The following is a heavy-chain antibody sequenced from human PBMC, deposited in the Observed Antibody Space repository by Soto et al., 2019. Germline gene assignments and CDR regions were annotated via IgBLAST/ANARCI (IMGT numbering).Heavy chain of an antibody. J-gene: IGHJ6*02. D-gene: IGHD7-27*01. CDR1: GYGFTSRY. CDR3: ARTGEMATRGDGMDV. CDR2: INPSGGST. V-gene: IGHV1-46*01. Sequence: ASVEVSWKAIGYGFTSRYMHWVRQAPEQGLEWMGIINPSGGSTSYAQKFQGRVTMTRDTSTSTVYMELSSLRSEDTAVYFCARTGEMATRGDGMDVWGQGTTVTVSS.